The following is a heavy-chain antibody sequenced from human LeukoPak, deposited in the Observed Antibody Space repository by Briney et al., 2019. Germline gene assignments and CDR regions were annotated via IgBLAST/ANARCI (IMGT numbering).Heavy chain of an antibody. Sequence: SETLSLTCTVSGGSISSYYWSWIRQPPGKGLEWIGYIYHSGSTYYNPSLKSRVTISVDRSKNQFSLKLSSVTAADTAVYYCARTKVYYGSGSYYHPFDYWGQGTLVTVSS. CDR3: ARTKVYYGSGSYYHPFDY. D-gene: IGHD3-10*01. CDR1: GGSISSYY. CDR2: IYHSGST. J-gene: IGHJ4*02. V-gene: IGHV4-59*12.